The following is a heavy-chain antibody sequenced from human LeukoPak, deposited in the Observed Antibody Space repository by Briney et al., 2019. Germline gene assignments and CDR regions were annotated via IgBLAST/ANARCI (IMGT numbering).Heavy chain of an antibody. CDR2: IRSKAYGGTT. CDR3: TRATYQLLSFFDY. D-gene: IGHD2-2*01. CDR1: GFTFGDYA. Sequence: GGSLRLSCTASGFTFGDYAMSWVRQAPGKGLEWVGFIRSKAYGGTTEYAASVKGRFTISRDDSKSIAYLQMNSLKTEDTAVYYCTRATYQLLSFFDYWGQGTLVTVSS. J-gene: IGHJ4*02. V-gene: IGHV3-49*04.